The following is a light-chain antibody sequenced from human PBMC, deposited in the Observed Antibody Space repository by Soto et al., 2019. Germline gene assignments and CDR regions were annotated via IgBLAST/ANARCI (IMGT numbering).Light chain of an antibody. CDR3: QQYDDWPLT. CDR1: QSVSSN. J-gene: IGKJ4*01. CDR2: DAS. V-gene: IGKV3D-15*01. Sequence: EILMTQSPTTLSVSPGERATLSCRASQSVSSNLAWYQQKPGQAPGLLVYDASTRVTDIPARFSGSGSGTDFTLTISSLQSEDFALYYCQQYDDWPLTFGGGTKVDIK.